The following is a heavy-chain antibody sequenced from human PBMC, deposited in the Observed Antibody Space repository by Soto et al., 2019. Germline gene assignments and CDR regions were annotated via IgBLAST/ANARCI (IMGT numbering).Heavy chain of an antibody. D-gene: IGHD3-10*01. CDR1: GGSISSDY. CDR2: IYYSGST. V-gene: IGHV4-59*01. Sequence: PSETLSLTCTVSGGSISSDYWSWIRQPPGKGLEWIGFIYYSGSTNYNPSLKSRVTISVDTSKNQFSLKLSSVTAADTAVYYCGRLFDSGHGPFDYWGQGTLVTVSS. CDR3: GRLFDSGHGPFDY. J-gene: IGHJ4*02.